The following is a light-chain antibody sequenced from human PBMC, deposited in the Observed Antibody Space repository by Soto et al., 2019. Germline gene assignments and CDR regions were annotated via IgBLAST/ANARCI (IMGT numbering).Light chain of an antibody. J-gene: IGLJ2*01. CDR1: SSDVGGYNY. CDR2: DVS. CDR3: NSYTSSSTLMV. Sequence: QSALTQPASVSGSPGQSITISCTGTSSDVGGYNYVSWYQQHPGTAPKLMIYDVSNRPSGVSNRFSGSKSGNTASLTISGLQAEDEADYYCNSYTSSSTLMVFGGGTKVTVL. V-gene: IGLV2-14*01.